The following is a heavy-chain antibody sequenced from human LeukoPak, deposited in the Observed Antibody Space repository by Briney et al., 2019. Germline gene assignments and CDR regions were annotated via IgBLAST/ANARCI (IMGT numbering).Heavy chain of an antibody. J-gene: IGHJ5*02. CDR2: INPNSGGT. D-gene: IGHD5-24*01. Sequence: ASVKVSCKASGYTFTGYYMHWVRQAPGQGLEWMGWINPNSGGTNYAQKFQGRVTMTRDTSISTAYMELSRLRSDDTAVYYCARPVEMATITGNNWFDPWGQGTLVTVSS. CDR3: ARPVEMATITGNNWFDP. V-gene: IGHV1-2*02. CDR1: GYTFTGYY.